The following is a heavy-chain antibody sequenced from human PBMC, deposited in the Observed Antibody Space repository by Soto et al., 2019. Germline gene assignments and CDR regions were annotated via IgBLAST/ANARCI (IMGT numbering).Heavy chain of an antibody. CDR1: GDSISSNSFY. CDR2: IYYNGFT. J-gene: IGHJ5*02. D-gene: IGHD3-3*01. CDR3: ARYYDFWSGPGQFDT. V-gene: IGHV4-39*01. Sequence: PSETLSLTCTVSGDSISSNSFYWGWIRQTPGKGLEWIGSIYYNGFTHYNPSLKSRLTISVDTSKNQFSLKLSSVTAADTTVYYCARYYDFWSGPGQFDTWGKGIMVT.